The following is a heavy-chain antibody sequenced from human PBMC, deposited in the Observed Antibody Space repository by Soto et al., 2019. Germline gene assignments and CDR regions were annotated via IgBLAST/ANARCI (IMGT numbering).Heavy chain of an antibody. CDR1: GFTFDDYA. Sequence: PGGSLRLSCAASGFTFDDYAMHWVRQAPGKGLEWVSGISWNSGSIGYADSVKGRFTISRDNAKNSLYLQMNSLRAEDTALYYCAKGPRIRSGGLVPYYFDYWGQGTLVTVSS. V-gene: IGHV3-9*01. CDR2: ISWNSGSI. D-gene: IGHD3-10*01. J-gene: IGHJ4*02. CDR3: AKGPRIRSGGLVPYYFDY.